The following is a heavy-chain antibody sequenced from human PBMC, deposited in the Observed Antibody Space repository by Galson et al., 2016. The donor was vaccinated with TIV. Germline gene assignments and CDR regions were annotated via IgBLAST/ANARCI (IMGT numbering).Heavy chain of an antibody. J-gene: IGHJ4*02. Sequence: SLRLSCAASGFTFSDYYMGWIRQAPGKGLEWVSFITPTSSYTTYGDSVKGRFTISRDNAKNSLFLQMNSLRAEDTAVYYCARAITIFGVVRGEIDYWGQGTLVTVSS. D-gene: IGHD3-3*01. V-gene: IGHV3-11*06. CDR3: ARAITIFGVVRGEIDY. CDR1: GFTFSDYY. CDR2: ITPTSSYT.